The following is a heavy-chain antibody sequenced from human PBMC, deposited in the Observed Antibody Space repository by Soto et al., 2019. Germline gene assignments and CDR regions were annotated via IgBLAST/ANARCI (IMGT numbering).Heavy chain of an antibody. D-gene: IGHD3-10*01. V-gene: IGHV1-18*01. Sequence: RASVKVSCKASGYTFTSYGISWVRQAPGQGLEWMGWISAYNGNTNYAQKLQGRVTMTTDTSTSTAYMELRSLRSDDTAVYYCARSLSLVPVYYYMDVWGKGTTVTVSS. CDR1: GYTFTSYG. J-gene: IGHJ6*03. CDR3: ARSLSLVPVYYYMDV. CDR2: ISAYNGNT.